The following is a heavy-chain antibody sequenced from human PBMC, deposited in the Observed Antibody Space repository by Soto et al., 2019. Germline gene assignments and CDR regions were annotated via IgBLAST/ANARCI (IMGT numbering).Heavy chain of an antibody. CDR3: AKDRGYSYGWAKSDAFDV. V-gene: IGHV3-23*01. J-gene: IGHJ3*01. D-gene: IGHD5-18*01. CDR1: GFTFSNNA. CDR2: ISGSGGNT. Sequence: GGSLRLSCAASGFTFSNNAMSWARQAPGKGLEWVSSISGSGGNTYYAESVKGRFTISRDNSKNTLYVQINTLRAEDTAVYYCAKDRGYSYGWAKSDAFDVWGQGTMVTVSS.